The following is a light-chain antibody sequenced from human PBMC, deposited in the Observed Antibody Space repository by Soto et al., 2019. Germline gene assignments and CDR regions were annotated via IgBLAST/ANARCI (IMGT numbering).Light chain of an antibody. J-gene: IGKJ5*01. CDR3: QQSYMDPIT. Sequence: DIQMTQSPSALCQPVGSSGTITCRASQSISTYLTWYQKKPGQAPNLLIYDASRLPSGVPSRFSGSGGGTDFTLSISSVQPEDFATYFCQQSYMDPITCGQGTRLETK. V-gene: IGKV1-39*01. CDR1: QSISTY. CDR2: DAS.